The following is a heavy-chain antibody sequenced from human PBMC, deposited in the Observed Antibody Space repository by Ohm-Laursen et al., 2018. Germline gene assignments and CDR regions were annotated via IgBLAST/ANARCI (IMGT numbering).Heavy chain of an antibody. Sequence: SVKVSRKASGYTFTSYDTNWVRQATGQGLEWMGWMDPNSGNTGYAQKFQGRVTMTRNTSISTAYMELSSLRSEDPAVYYCARDAPRKPLDYWGQGTLVTVSS. CDR3: ARDAPRKPLDY. V-gene: IGHV1-8*01. J-gene: IGHJ4*02. CDR2: MDPNSGNT. CDR1: GYTFTSYD.